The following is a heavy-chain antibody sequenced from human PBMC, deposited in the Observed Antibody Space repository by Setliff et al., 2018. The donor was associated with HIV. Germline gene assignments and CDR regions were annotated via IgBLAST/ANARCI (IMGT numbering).Heavy chain of an antibody. V-gene: IGHV4-38-2*02. J-gene: IGHJ4*02. CDR2: IYHTGSS. CDR3: ARERYGSEDY. CDR1: GFSISSRYY. D-gene: IGHD2-15*01. Sequence: SETLSLTCDVSGFSISSRYYWGWIRQSPGKGLEWIGNIYHTGSSYYNPSLNDRATISLDTSKNQFSLKLNSVTAADTAVYYCARERYGSEDYWGQGTLVTVSS.